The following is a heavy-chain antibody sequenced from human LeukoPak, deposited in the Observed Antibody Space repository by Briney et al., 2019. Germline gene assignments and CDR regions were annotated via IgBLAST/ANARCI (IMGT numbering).Heavy chain of an antibody. CDR1: GFTFSSTW. J-gene: IGHJ5*02. D-gene: IGHD3-16*02. CDR3: ARGGSRYLAH. Sequence: GGSLRLSCVGSGFTFSSTWMSWVRQAPGKGLEWVARIKEDGSEKYYVDSVKGRFTISRDNAKNSLYLEMNSLRPEDTAAYYCARGGSRYLAHWGQGTLVTVFS. CDR2: IKEDGSEK. V-gene: IGHV3-7*04.